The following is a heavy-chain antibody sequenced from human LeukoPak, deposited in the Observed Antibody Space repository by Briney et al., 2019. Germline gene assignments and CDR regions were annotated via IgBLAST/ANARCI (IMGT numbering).Heavy chain of an antibody. CDR2: ISAYNGNT. Sequence: ASVKVSCKASGYTFTRYGISWVRQAPGQGLEWMGWISAYNGNTNYAQKLQGRVTMTTDTSTSTAYMELRSLRSDDTAVYYCASTPYSSSWYYYYYGMDVWGQGTTVTVSS. CDR3: ASTPYSSSWYYYYYGMDV. D-gene: IGHD6-13*01. J-gene: IGHJ6*02. V-gene: IGHV1-18*01. CDR1: GYTFTRYG.